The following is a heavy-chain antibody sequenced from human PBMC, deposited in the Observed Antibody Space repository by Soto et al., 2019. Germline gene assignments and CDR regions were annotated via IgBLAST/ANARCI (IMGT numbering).Heavy chain of an antibody. V-gene: IGHV1-3*01. CDR1: GYTFTNYG. J-gene: IGHJ4*02. CDR2: NNDGQDDA. D-gene: IGHD3-9*01. CDR3: ATAAGYYSDYYFDN. Sequence: QVQLVQSGAEVRKPGASVKLSCKASGYTFTNYGIHWVRQAPGQRLEWVGWNNDGQDDAKYSQKFQGRVTITSDTTARTTYMNLSRLTSEATAVYDCATAAGYYSDYYFDNWGQGTLVTVST.